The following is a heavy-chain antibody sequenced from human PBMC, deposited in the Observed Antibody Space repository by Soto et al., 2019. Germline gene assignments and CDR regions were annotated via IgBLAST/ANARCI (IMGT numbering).Heavy chain of an antibody. D-gene: IGHD3-9*01. CDR3: AKDCVDWTGLYYYGMDV. V-gene: IGHV3-33*06. CDR1: GFTFSSYG. Sequence: GGSLRLSCAASGFTFSSYGLPWVRQDPGKGLEWVAVIWYNGSDKKYADSVKGRFTISRDNSEKTLYLQMNSLRAEDTAVYYCAKDCVDWTGLYYYGMDVWGQGTTVTVSS. CDR2: IWYNGSDK. J-gene: IGHJ6*02.